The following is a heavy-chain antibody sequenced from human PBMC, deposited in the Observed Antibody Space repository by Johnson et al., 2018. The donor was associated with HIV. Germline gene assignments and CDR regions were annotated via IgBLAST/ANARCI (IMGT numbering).Heavy chain of an antibody. D-gene: IGHD3-3*01. J-gene: IGHJ3*02. CDR2: INQDVSEK. CDR1: GFNFSTYW. V-gene: IGHV3-7*03. Sequence: MQLVESGGGLVQPGGSLRLSCSASGFNFSTYWMTWVRQAPGKGLEWVANINQDVSEKFYVDSVKGRFTISRDNAKNSLYLQMNSLRSEDTALYYCARNTHYVAKSGPKGNAFDIWGQGTMVTVSS. CDR3: ARNTHYVAKSGPKGNAFDI.